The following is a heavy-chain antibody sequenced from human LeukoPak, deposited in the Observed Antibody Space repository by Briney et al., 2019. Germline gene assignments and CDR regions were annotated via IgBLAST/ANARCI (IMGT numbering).Heavy chain of an antibody. CDR2: ISGSGGST. D-gene: IGHD5-18*01. V-gene: IGHV3-23*01. CDR3: AKGEEYSYGSGYYFDY. CDR1: GFTFSSYA. J-gene: IGHJ4*02. Sequence: GGSLRLSCAASGFTFSSYAMSWVRQAPGKGLEWVSAISGSGGSTYYADSVKGRFTISRDNSKNTLYLQMNSPRAEDTAVYYCAKGEEYSYGSGYYFDYWGQGTLVTVSS.